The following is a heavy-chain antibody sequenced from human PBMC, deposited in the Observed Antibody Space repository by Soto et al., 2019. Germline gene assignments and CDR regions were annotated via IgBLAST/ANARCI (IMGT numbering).Heavy chain of an antibody. CDR2: IYYTGST. V-gene: IGHV4-59*01. D-gene: IGHD6-13*01. J-gene: IGHJ4*02. CDR1: GGSICSYY. Sequence: PSETLSLTCTVSGGSICSYYWSWIRQPPGKGLEWIGYIYYTGSTNYNPSLKSRVTISVDTSKNQFSLKLSSVTAADTAVYYCARSPIYSSSWYYFDYWGQGTLVTVSS. CDR3: ARSPIYSSSWYYFDY.